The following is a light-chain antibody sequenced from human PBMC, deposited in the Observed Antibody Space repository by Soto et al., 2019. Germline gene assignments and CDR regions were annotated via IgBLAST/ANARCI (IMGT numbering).Light chain of an antibody. CDR2: DVS. CDR3: CSYAGSYTYV. J-gene: IGLJ1*01. Sequence: QSALTQPRSVSGSPGQSVTISCTGTSSDVGGYNHVSWYQQYPGKAPKLMFYDVSKRPSGVPDRFSGSKSGNTASLTISGLQAEDEADYYCCSYAGSYTYVFGTETKLTVL. V-gene: IGLV2-11*01. CDR1: SSDVGGYNH.